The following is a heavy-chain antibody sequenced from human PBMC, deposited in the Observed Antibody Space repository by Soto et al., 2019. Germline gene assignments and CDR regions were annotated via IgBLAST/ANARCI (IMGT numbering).Heavy chain of an antibody. D-gene: IGHD6-13*01. CDR1: GGTFSSYA. CDR3: ARVGSSSWFVRSTIFDY. J-gene: IGHJ4*02. CDR2: IIPIFGTA. Sequence: SVKVSCKASGGTFSSYAISWVRQAPGQGLEWMGGIIPIFGTANYAQKFQGRVTITADESTSTAYMELSSLRSEDTAVYYCARVGSSSWFVRSTIFDYWGQGTLVTVSS. V-gene: IGHV1-69*13.